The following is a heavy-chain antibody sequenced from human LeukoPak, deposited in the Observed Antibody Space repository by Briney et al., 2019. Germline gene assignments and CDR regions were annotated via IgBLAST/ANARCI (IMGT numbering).Heavy chain of an antibody. D-gene: IGHD2-15*01. CDR2: IRSKAYGGTT. J-gene: IGHJ4*02. CDR1: GFTFGDYA. V-gene: IGHV3-49*03. CDR3: ARGRYCSGGSCYGAR. Sequence: LTGGSLRLSCTTSGFTFGDYAMSWFRQAPGKGLEWVGFIRSKAYGGTTEYAASVKGRFTISRDDSKSIAYLQMNSLKTEDTAVYYCARGRYCSGGSCYGARWGQGTLVTVSS.